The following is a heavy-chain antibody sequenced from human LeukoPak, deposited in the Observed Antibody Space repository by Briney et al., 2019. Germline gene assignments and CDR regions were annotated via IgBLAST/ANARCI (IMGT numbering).Heavy chain of an antibody. J-gene: IGHJ4*02. CDR1: GGSISSSHW. Sequence: SETLSLTCAVSGGSISSSHWCSWVRQPPGKGLEWIGEIYHTGTTNYNPSLKSRVTISVDTSKNQFSLKLSSVTAADTAVYYCASDSVTTFDYWGQGTLVTVSS. V-gene: IGHV4-4*02. D-gene: IGHD4-17*01. CDR3: ASDSVTTFDY. CDR2: IYHTGTT.